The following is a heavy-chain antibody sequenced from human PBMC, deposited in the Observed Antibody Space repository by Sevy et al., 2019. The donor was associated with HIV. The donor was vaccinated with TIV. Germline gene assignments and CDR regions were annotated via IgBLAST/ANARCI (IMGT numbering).Heavy chain of an antibody. V-gene: IGHV3-30*18. D-gene: IGHD1-26*01. CDR2: ISFDGSDK. J-gene: IGHJ6*02. CDR3: AKMQGGSYNYYGMDV. CDR1: GFIFSTYG. Sequence: GGSLRLSCAASGFIFSTYGIHWVRQAPGKGLEWVAVISFDGSDKYYADSVRGRFTISRDNSKNTLYLQMNSLIVEDTAIYYCAKMQGGSYNYYGMDVRGQGTTVTVSS.